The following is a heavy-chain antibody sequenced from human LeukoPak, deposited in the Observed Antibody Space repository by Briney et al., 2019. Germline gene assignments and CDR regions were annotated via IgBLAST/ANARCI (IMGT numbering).Heavy chain of an antibody. CDR3: ARDQPTGAGTDY. CDR1: GGSISSGDYY. D-gene: IGHD6-19*01. V-gene: IGHV4-30-4*08. Sequence: PSQTLSLTCTVSGGSISSGDYYWSWIRQPPGKGLAWIGYIYYSGSTYYNPSLKSRVTISVDTSKNQFSLKLSSVTAADTAVYYCARDQPTGAGTDYWGQGTLVTVSS. CDR2: IYYSGST. J-gene: IGHJ4*02.